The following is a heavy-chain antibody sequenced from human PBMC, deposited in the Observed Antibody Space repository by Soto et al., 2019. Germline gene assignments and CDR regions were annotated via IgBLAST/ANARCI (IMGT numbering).Heavy chain of an antibody. CDR1: GFTFSSYA. CDR2: ISGSGGST. Sequence: GGSLRLSCAASGFTFSSYAMSWVRQAPGKGLEWVSAISGSGGSTYYADSVKGRVTISRDNSKNTLYLQMNSLRAEDTAVYYCAKDLGIVVVPAAKSYYYYYGMDVWGQGTTVTVSS. V-gene: IGHV3-23*01. D-gene: IGHD2-2*01. J-gene: IGHJ6*02. CDR3: AKDLGIVVVPAAKSYYYYYGMDV.